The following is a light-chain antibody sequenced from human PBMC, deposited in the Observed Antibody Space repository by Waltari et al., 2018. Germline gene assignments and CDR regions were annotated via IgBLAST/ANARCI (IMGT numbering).Light chain of an antibody. Sequence: IQMTQSPSSLSVAVGDSVTITCRPSQSISNFLNWYQQKPGKAPQLLISSTSTLQSGVPSRFSGSESGTDFTLTITTLQPEDFATYYCQQTYSLPRTFGQGTKLEI. CDR3: QQTYSLPRT. J-gene: IGKJ1*01. CDR2: STS. V-gene: IGKV1-39*01. CDR1: QSISNF.